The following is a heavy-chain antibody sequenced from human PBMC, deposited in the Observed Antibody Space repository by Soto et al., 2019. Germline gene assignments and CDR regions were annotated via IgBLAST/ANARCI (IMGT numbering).Heavy chain of an antibody. Sequence: EVQLVESGGGLVQPGGSLRLSCAASGFTLSSYSMHWVRQAPGKGLEWVSYISGSGGTIYYADSVKGRFTISRDNAKNSLSVQMNSLRDDDTAVYFCARETGLRSSGWSYDFDFWGQGTRVTVSS. CDR1: GFTLSSYS. V-gene: IGHV3-48*02. CDR3: ARETGLRSSGWSYDFDF. D-gene: IGHD6-19*01. CDR2: ISGSGGTI. J-gene: IGHJ4*02.